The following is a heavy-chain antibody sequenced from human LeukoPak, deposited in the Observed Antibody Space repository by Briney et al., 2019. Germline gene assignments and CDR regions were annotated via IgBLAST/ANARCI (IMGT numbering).Heavy chain of an antibody. Sequence: ASVEVSCQASGYTFPSYGISWVRRAPGQGVAWMGWIRGYTGKTNYAQKLQGRVTMTTDTSTSTAYMELRSLRSDDTAVYYCAREGHCSSTVCYDPYNWFDPWGQGTLVTVSS. CDR2: IRGYTGKT. V-gene: IGHV1-18*01. D-gene: IGHD2-2*01. CDR3: AREGHCSSTVCYDPYNWFDP. J-gene: IGHJ5*02. CDR1: GYTFPSYG.